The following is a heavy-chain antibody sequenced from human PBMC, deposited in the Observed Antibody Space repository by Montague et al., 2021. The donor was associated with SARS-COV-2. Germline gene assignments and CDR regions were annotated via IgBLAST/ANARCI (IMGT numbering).Heavy chain of an antibody. J-gene: IGHJ6*02. D-gene: IGHD3-3*01. V-gene: IGHV4-31*03. Sequence: TRSLTCNVSGGSMISGGYYWSWIRQPPGKGLEWIGYVYSGGTTYHNPSLKSRVTISEDMSKNQFSLRLTSVTAADTAVYYCVRDGGLRFSGGAMDVWGQGTTVTVSS. CDR2: VYSGGTT. CDR3: VRDGGLRFSGGAMDV. CDR1: GGSMISGGYY.